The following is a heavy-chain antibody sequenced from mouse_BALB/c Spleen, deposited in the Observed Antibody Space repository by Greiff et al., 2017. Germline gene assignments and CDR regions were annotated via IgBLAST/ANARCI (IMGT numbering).Heavy chain of an antibody. CDR1: GYTFTSYW. J-gene: IGHJ2*01. D-gene: IGHD1-2*01. V-gene: IGHV1-5*01. CDR3: TRLTTAYYFDY. Sequence: EVMLVESGTVLARPGASVKMSCKASGYTFTSYWMHWVKQRPGQGLEWIGAIYPGNSDTSYNQKFKGKAKLTAVTSTSTAYMELSSLTNEDSAVYYCTRLTTAYYFDYWGQGTTLTVSS. CDR2: IYPGNSDT.